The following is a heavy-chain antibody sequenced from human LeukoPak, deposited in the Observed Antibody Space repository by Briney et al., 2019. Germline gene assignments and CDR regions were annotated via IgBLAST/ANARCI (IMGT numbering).Heavy chain of an antibody. CDR2: IGGTDGST. Sequence: PGGSLRLSCAASGFTFSSYAMAWVRQAPGKGLEWVSGIGGTDGSTFYTDSVKGRFTISRDNSKNTLYLQMSSLRAEDTAVYYCVKDGSGSYYTYYFDYWGQGTLVTVSS. V-gene: IGHV3-23*01. D-gene: IGHD3-10*01. CDR3: VKDGSGSYYTYYFDY. J-gene: IGHJ4*02. CDR1: GFTFSSYA.